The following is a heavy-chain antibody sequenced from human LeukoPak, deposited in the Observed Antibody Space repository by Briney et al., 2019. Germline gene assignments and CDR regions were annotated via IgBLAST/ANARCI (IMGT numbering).Heavy chain of an antibody. Sequence: GGSLRLSCSASGFTVSSNYMSWVRQAPGKGLEWVSVIYAGGATAYARSVKGRFIISRDNSKNTLYLQMNSLRAEDTALYYCAREGGDSMIQGVIADWGQRTLVTVSS. J-gene: IGHJ4*02. D-gene: IGHD3-10*01. CDR2: IYAGGAT. CDR3: AREGGDSMIQGVIAD. CDR1: GFTVSSNY. V-gene: IGHV3-53*01.